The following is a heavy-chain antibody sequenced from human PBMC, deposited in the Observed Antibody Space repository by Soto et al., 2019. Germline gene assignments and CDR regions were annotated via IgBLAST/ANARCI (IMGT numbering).Heavy chain of an antibody. V-gene: IGHV3-21*01. J-gene: IGHJ6*02. CDR3: ASAPNYDILTGYYYYGMDV. CDR1: GFTFSSYS. Sequence: GGSLRLSCAASGFTFSSYSMNWVRQAPGKGLEWVSSISSSSIYIYYADSVKGRFTISRDNAKNSLYLQMNSLRAEDTAVYYCASAPNYDILTGYYYYGMDVWRQGTTVTVSS. D-gene: IGHD3-9*01. CDR2: ISSSSIYI.